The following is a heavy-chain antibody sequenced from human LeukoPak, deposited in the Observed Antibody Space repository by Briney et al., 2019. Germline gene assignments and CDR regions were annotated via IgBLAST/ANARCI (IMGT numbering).Heavy chain of an antibody. CDR1: GGSISSYY. CDR2: IYYSGST. V-gene: IGHV4-59*01. Sequence: SETLSLTCTVSGGSISSYYWSWIRQPPGKGLEWIGYIYYSGSTNYNPSLKSRVTISVDTSKNQFFLKLSSVTAADTAVYYCARDLWFGERLGWFDPWGQGTLVTVSS. D-gene: IGHD3-10*01. J-gene: IGHJ5*02. CDR3: ARDLWFGERLGWFDP.